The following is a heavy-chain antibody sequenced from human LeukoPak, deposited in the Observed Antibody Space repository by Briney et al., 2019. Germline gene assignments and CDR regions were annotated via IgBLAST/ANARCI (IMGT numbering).Heavy chain of an antibody. V-gene: IGHV4-59*01. Sequence: SETLSLTCTVSGGSISSYYWSWIRQPPGKGLEWIGYIYYSGSTNYNPSLKSRVTISVDASKNQFSLKLSSVTAADTAVYYCARAPHHRFPLDYWGQGTLVTVSS. CDR2: IYYSGST. CDR1: GGSISSYY. D-gene: IGHD2/OR15-2a*01. CDR3: ARAPHHRFPLDY. J-gene: IGHJ4*02.